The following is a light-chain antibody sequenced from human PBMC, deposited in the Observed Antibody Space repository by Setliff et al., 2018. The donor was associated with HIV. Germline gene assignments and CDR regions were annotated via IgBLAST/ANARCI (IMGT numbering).Light chain of an antibody. CDR2: DVS. V-gene: IGLV2-14*03. Sequence: QSALTQPASVSGSPGQSITISCTGTSSDVGGYNYVSWYQQPPGKGPKLMIYDVSNRPSGVSNRFSGSKSGNTASLTISGLQAEDEADYYCSSYTRSSTRVFGTGTKVTVL. CDR1: SSDVGGYNY. J-gene: IGLJ1*01. CDR3: SSYTRSSTRV.